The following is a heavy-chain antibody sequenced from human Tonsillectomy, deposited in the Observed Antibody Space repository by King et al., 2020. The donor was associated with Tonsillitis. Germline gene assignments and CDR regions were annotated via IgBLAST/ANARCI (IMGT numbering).Heavy chain of an antibody. D-gene: IGHD6-6*01. CDR1: GYNFTSYG. J-gene: IGHJ4*02. Sequence: VQSGAEVKKPGASVKVSCKASGYNFTSYGISWVRQAPGQGLEWMGWISAYSGKTKSAQRFQGRVTMTTDTSTSTAYMELRSLRSDDTAGYYCARDDYDSSSAGWDYWGRGTLVTVSS. CDR3: ARDDYDSSSAGWDY. V-gene: IGHV1-18*01. CDR2: ISAYSGKT.